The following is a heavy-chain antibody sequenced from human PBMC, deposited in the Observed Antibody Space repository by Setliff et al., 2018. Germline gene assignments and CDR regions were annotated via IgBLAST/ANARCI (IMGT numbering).Heavy chain of an antibody. J-gene: IGHJ4*02. V-gene: IGHV3-23*01. CDR3: AKEDPDFDH. CDR2: ISAGADST. Sequence: GGSLRLSCAASGFVSNNYAMSWVRQAPGKGLEWVSVISAGADSTSYADSVRGRLTISRDNSKNTVYLQMNSLRAEDTAVYYCAKEDPDFDHWGQGTLVTVSS. CDR1: GFVSNNYA.